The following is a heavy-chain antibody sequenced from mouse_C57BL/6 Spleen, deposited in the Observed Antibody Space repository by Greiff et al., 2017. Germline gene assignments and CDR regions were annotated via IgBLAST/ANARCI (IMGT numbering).Heavy chain of an antibody. V-gene: IGHV1-54*01. J-gene: IGHJ1*03. D-gene: IGHD1-1*01. Sequence: QVQLQQSGAELVRPGTSVKVSCKASGYAFTNYLIEWVKQRPGQGLEWIGVINPGSGGTNYNEQFKGKATLTADKYSSTAYMQLSSLTSEASAVYVCAEWHSSEDYDVWGTGTTVTGSS. CDR3: AEWHSSEDYDV. CDR1: GYAFTNYL. CDR2: INPGSGGT.